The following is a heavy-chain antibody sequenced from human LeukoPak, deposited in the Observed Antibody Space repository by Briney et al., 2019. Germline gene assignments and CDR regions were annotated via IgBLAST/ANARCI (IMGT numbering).Heavy chain of an antibody. V-gene: IGHV4-59*01. Sequence: SSETLSLTCTVSGGSISSYYWSWIRQPPGKGLEWIGYIYYSGSTNYNPPLKSRVTISVDTSKNQFSLKLSSVTAADTAVYYCARDSRRDYDILTGYYYYGMDVWGQGTTVTVSS. CDR1: GGSISSYY. J-gene: IGHJ6*02. CDR2: IYYSGST. CDR3: ARDSRRDYDILTGYYYYGMDV. D-gene: IGHD3-9*01.